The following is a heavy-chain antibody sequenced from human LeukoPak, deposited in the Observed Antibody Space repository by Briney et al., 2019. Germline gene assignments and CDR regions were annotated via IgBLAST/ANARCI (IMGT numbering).Heavy chain of an antibody. Sequence: GGSLRLSCAASGFTFSSYAMHWVRQAPGKGLEWVAVISYDGSNKYYADSVKGRFTISRDNSKNTLYLQMNSLRAEDTAVYYCARDFRYCSSTSCYGGWFDPWGQGTLVTVSS. CDR3: ARDFRYCSSTSCYGGWFDP. V-gene: IGHV3-30-3*01. CDR1: GFTFSSYA. J-gene: IGHJ5*02. CDR2: ISYDGSNK. D-gene: IGHD2-2*01.